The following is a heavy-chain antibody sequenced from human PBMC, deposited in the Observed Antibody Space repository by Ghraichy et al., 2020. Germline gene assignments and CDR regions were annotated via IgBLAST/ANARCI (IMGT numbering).Heavy chain of an antibody. CDR2: IYTSGST. CDR3: ARDISPSITIFGVVPGWFDP. V-gene: IGHV4-4*07. J-gene: IGHJ5*02. D-gene: IGHD3-3*01. Sequence: SEILSLTCTVSGGSISSYYWSWIRQPAGKGLEWIGRIYTSGSTNYNPSLKSRVTMSVDTSKNQFSLKLSSVTAADTAVYYCARDISPSITIFGVVPGWFDPWGQGTLVTVSS. CDR1: GGSISSYY.